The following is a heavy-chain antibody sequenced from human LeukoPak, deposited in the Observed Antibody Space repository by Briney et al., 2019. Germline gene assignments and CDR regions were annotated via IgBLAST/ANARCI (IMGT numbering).Heavy chain of an antibody. CDR3: AKSYGDYALDY. CDR2: ISWNSGSI. V-gene: IGHV3-9*03. D-gene: IGHD4-17*01. J-gene: IGHJ4*02. CDR1: GFTFDDYA. Sequence: GRSLRLSCAASGFTFDDYAMHWVRQAPGKGLEWVSGISWNSGSIGYAASVRGRFTISRDSAKNSLYLQMNSLRAEDMALYYCAKSYGDYALDYWGQGTLVTVSS.